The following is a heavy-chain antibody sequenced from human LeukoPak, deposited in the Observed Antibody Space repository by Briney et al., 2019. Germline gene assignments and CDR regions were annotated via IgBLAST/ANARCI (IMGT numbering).Heavy chain of an antibody. D-gene: IGHD2-15*01. CDR2: INPSGRST. CDR1: EYTFTSYY. V-gene: IGHV1-46*01. J-gene: IGHJ3*02. CDR3: ARGTLGYCSGGSCPHHDTFDI. Sequence: GASVKVSCKASEYTFTSYYMHWVRQAPGQGLEWMGIINPSGRSTSYAQKFQGRVTVTRDTSTSTVYMELSSLRSEDTAVYYCARGTLGYCSGGSCPHHDTFDIWGQGTMVTVSS.